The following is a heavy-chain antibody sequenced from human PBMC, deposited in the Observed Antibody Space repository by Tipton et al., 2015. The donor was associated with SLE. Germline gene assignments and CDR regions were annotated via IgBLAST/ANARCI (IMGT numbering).Heavy chain of an antibody. CDR2: IYYSGST. CDR1: GGSISSSSYY. V-gene: IGHV4-39*07. CDR3: ARDRIAAALRAFDI. D-gene: IGHD6-13*01. J-gene: IGHJ3*02. Sequence: TLSLTCTVSGGSISSSSYYWGWIRQPPGKGLEWIGSIYYSGSTYYNPSLKSRVTISVDTSKNQFSLKLSSVTAADTAVYYCARDRIAAALRAFDIWGQGTMVTVSS.